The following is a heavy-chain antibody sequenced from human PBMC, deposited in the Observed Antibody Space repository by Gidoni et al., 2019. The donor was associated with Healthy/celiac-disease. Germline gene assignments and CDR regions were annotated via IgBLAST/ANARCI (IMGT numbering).Heavy chain of an antibody. D-gene: IGHD6-13*01. CDR1: GVTFSSYG. CDR2: ISYDGSNK. V-gene: IGHV3-30*18. J-gene: IGHJ4*02. CDR3: AKDLVIAAAGDYDY. Sequence: QVQLVESGGGVVQPGRSLRLSCAASGVTFSSYGMHWVRQAPGKGLEGVAVISYDGSNKYYADSVKGRFTISRDNSKNTLYLQMNSLRAEDTAVYYCAKDLVIAAAGDYDYWGQGTLVTVSS.